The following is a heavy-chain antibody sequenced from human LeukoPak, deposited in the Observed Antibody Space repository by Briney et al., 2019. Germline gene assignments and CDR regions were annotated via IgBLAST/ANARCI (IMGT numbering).Heavy chain of an antibody. J-gene: IGHJ6*02. CDR3: ARRPDCSGTDCYGMDV. Sequence: TGGSLRLSCAASGFIFSDYSMTWVRQTPGRGLEWVSTIGRGGGYIHYADSVKGRFTISRDNAKNSLYLQMSSLRAEDTAVYYCARRPDCSGTDCYGMDVWGQGTTVTVSS. CDR1: GFIFSDYS. D-gene: IGHD2-2*01. CDR2: IGRGGGYI. V-gene: IGHV3-21*01.